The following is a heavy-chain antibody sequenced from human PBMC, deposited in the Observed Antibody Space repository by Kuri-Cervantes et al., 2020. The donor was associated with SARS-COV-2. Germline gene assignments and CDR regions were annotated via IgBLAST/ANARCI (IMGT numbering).Heavy chain of an antibody. D-gene: IGHD2-2*01. CDR2: VIPILNIS. V-gene: IGHV1-69*04. Sequence: SVKVSCKVSGYTLTELSMHWVRQAPGQGLEWMGRVIPILNISNYAQKFQGRVTITADKSTSTAYMELSRLRSDDTAVYYCARGKGYCSSTSCYWNRSDAFDIWGQGTMVTVSS. CDR3: ARGKGYCSSTSCYWNRSDAFDI. J-gene: IGHJ3*02. CDR1: GYTLTELS.